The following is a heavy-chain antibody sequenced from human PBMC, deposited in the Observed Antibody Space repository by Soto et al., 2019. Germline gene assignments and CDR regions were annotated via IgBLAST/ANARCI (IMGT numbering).Heavy chain of an antibody. Sequence: GESLKISCQGSGYSLTNYWINWVRQMPGKGLEWMGRIDPSDSYTKYSPSFQGHVTISADKSINTAYLQWSSLKASDTAMYYCARDGGDFYAFDIWGQGTMVTVSS. CDR1: GYSLTNYW. V-gene: IGHV5-10-1*01. J-gene: IGHJ3*02. CDR2: IDPSDSYT. CDR3: ARDGGDFYAFDI. D-gene: IGHD2-21*01.